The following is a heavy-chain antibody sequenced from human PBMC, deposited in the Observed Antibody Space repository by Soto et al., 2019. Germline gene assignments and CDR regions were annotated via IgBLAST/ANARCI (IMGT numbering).Heavy chain of an antibody. CDR1: GFTFTDYY. J-gene: IGHJ4*02. D-gene: IGHD3-10*01. V-gene: IGHV3-11*05. CDR3: ARDLGLSSSNYFDF. Sequence: QVQLVESGGDLVKPGGSLRLSCAASGFTFTDYYMSWLRQAPGQGLQWLSYISGSTDYLNYADSVKGRFTISRDNAKNLLYRQMTSLRADDTAVYYCARDLGLSSSNYFDFWGQGTLVTVSS. CDR2: ISGSTDYL.